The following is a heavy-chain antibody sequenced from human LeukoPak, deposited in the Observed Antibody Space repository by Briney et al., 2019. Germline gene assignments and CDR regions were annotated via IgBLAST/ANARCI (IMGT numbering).Heavy chain of an antibody. J-gene: IGHJ6*03. CDR1: GFTFSSYW. D-gene: IGHD6-19*01. V-gene: IGHV3-7*01. CDR3: AREGRGWYIYYYYMDV. CDR2: IKQDGSEK. Sequence: GGSLRLSCAASGFTFSSYWMGWVRQAPGKGLEWVANIKQDGSEKYYVDSVKGRFTISRDNAKNSLYLQMNSLRAEDTAVYYCAREGRGWYIYYYYMDVWGKGTTVTVSS.